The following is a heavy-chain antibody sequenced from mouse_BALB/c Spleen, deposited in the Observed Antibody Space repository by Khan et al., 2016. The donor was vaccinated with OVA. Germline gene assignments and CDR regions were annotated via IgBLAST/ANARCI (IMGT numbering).Heavy chain of an antibody. Sequence: VQLQESGAELVRPGVSVKISCKGSGYTFTDFAMHWVKQSHAKSLEWIGVISTYYGDAKYNQKFKGKATMTVDKSSSTAYMALARLTSEDSAIYYCARGNSNYRFAYWGQGTMVTVSA. V-gene: IGHV1S137*01. CDR1: GYTFTDFA. CDR3: ARGNSNYRFAY. CDR2: ISTYYGDA. D-gene: IGHD2-5*01. J-gene: IGHJ3*01.